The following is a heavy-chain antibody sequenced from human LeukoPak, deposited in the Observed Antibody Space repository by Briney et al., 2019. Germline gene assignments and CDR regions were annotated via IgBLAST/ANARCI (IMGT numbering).Heavy chain of an antibody. CDR2: ISSSSSTI. J-gene: IGHJ4*02. Sequence: GGSLRLSCAASGFTLSSYSMNWVRQAPGKGLEWVSYISSSSSTIYYADSVKGRFTISRDDPHNTLYLQMNSLRAEDTAVYFCARGGVDYYGSGTYYLMCYFDYWGQGALVTVSS. CDR3: ARGGVDYYGSGTYYLMCYFDY. CDR1: GFTLSSYS. D-gene: IGHD3-10*01. V-gene: IGHV3-48*01.